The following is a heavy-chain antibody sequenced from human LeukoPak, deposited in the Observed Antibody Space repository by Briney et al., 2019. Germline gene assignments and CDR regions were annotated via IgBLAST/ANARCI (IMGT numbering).Heavy chain of an antibody. CDR2: IIPIFGTA. CDR3: ARVRFPRYCSGGSCYLWFDP. CDR1: GGTFSSYA. Sequence: SVKVSCKASGGTFSSYAISWVRQAPGRGLEWMGGIIPIFGTANYAQKFQGRVTITADESTSTAYMELSSLRSEDTAVYYCARVRFPRYCSGGSCYLWFDPWGQGTLVTVSS. J-gene: IGHJ5*02. V-gene: IGHV1-69*13. D-gene: IGHD2-15*01.